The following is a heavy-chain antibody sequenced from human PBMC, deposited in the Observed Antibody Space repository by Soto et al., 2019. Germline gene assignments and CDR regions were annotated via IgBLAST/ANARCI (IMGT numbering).Heavy chain of an antibody. J-gene: IGHJ4*02. CDR3: AKARAQYYDFWSGYPVDY. Sequence: PGGSLRLSCAASGFTFSSYAMSWVRQAPGKGLEWVSAISGSGGSTYYADSVKGRFTISRDNSKNTLYLQMNSLRAEDTAVYYCAKARAQYYDFWSGYPVDYWGQGTLVPVSS. V-gene: IGHV3-23*01. CDR2: ISGSGGST. CDR1: GFTFSSYA. D-gene: IGHD3-3*01.